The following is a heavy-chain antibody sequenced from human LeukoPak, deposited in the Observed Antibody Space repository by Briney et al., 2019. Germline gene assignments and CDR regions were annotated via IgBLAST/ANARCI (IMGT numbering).Heavy chain of an antibody. CDR3: AKEGGYSYGRAWFDP. V-gene: IGHV3-33*06. CDR2: IWYDGSNK. D-gene: IGHD5-18*01. Sequence: GGSLRLSCAASGFTFSSYGMHWVRQAPGKGLEWVAVIWYDGSNKYYADSVKGRFTISRDNSKNTLYLQMNSLRAEDTAVYYCAKEGGYSYGRAWFDPWGQGTLVTVSS. J-gene: IGHJ5*02. CDR1: GFTFSSYG.